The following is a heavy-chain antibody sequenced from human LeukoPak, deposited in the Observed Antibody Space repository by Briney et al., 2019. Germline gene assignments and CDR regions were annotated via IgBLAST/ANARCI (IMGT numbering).Heavy chain of an antibody. Sequence: SETLSLTCAVYGGSFSGYYWSWIHQPPGKGLEWIGEINHSGSTNYNPSLKSRVTISVDTSKNQFSLKLSSVTAADTAVYYCARGLFPRYPIQYYYYYMDVWGKGTTVTVSS. CDR2: INHSGST. D-gene: IGHD3-9*01. CDR3: ARGLFPRYPIQYYYYYMDV. CDR1: GGSFSGYY. V-gene: IGHV4-34*01. J-gene: IGHJ6*03.